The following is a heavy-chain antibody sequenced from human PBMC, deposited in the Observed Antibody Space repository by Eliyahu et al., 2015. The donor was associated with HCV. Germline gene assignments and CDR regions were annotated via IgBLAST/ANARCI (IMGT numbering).Heavy chain of an antibody. CDR3: ARGGAYQFLHTTTYYYYGMDV. CDR1: GGXFSSYA. Sequence: QVQLVQSGAEVKKPGSSVKVSCKASGGXFSSYAISWVRQAPGQGLEWMGRIIPILGIANYAQKFQGRVTITADKSTSTAYMELSSLRSEDTAVYYCARGGAYQFLHTTTYYYYGMDVWGQGTTVTVSS. J-gene: IGHJ6*02. D-gene: IGHD2-2*01. CDR2: IIPILGIA. V-gene: IGHV1-69*04.